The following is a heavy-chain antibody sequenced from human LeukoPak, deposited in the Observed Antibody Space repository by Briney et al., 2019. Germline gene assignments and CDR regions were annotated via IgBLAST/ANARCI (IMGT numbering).Heavy chain of an antibody. CDR1: GFTFSHYE. CDR3: AKDPLVRGLTYDY. J-gene: IGHJ4*02. D-gene: IGHD3-10*01. V-gene: IGHV3-48*03. Sequence: GGSLRLSCAASGFTFSHYEMNWVRQAPGKGLEWVSYINSNGHTIYYAASVKGRFTISRDNAKNSLYLHMNSLRAEDTAVYYCAKDPLVRGLTYDYWGQGTLVTVSS. CDR2: INSNGHTI.